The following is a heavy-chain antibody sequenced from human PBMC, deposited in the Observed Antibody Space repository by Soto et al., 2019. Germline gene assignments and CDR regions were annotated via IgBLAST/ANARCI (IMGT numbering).Heavy chain of an antibody. CDR3: ARLLNHNSSGYYYYYYGMDV. CDR2: IYPGDSDT. D-gene: IGHD3-22*01. J-gene: IGHJ6*02. V-gene: IGHV5-51*01. CDR1: GYSFTSYW. Sequence: PGESLKISCKGSGYSFTSYWIGWVRQMPGKGLEWMGIIYPGDSDTRYSPSFQGQVTISADKSISTAYLQWSSLKASDTAMYYCARLLNHNSSGYYYYYYGMDVWGQGTTVTVSS.